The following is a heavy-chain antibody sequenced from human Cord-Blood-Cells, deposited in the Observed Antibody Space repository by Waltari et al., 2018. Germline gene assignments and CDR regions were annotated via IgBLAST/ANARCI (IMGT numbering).Heavy chain of an antibody. Sequence: QVQLVQSGAEVKKPGASVKVSCKASGYTFTSYDINWVRRATGQGLEGSGWMNPNSGNTGYAQKFQGRVTITRNTSISTAYMGLSSLRSEDTAVYYCARLVGSSSSGGDYWGQGTLVTVSS. V-gene: IGHV1-8*03. CDR2: MNPNSGNT. CDR3: ARLVGSSSSGGDY. J-gene: IGHJ4*02. D-gene: IGHD6-6*01. CDR1: GYTFTSYD.